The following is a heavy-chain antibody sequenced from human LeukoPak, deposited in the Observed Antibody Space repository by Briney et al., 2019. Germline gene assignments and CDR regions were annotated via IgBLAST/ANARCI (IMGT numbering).Heavy chain of an antibody. CDR1: GYTFTGYY. D-gene: IGHD3-22*01. Sequence: SVKVSCKASGYTFTGYYMHWVRQAPGQGLEWMGRIIPIFGTANYAQKFQGRVTITTDESTSTAYMELSSLRSEDTAVYYCARHQYYYDSSGYYYGAFDIWGQGTMVTVSS. CDR3: ARHQYYYDSSGYYYGAFDI. V-gene: IGHV1-69*05. J-gene: IGHJ3*02. CDR2: IIPIFGTA.